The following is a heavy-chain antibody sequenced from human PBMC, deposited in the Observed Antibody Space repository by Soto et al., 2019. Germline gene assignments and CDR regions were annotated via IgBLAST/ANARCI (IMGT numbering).Heavy chain of an antibody. CDR1: GFTFSNAW. CDR2: IKSKTDGGTT. CDR3: TTAGYGSSVSVY. J-gene: IGHJ4*02. Sequence: VGSLRLSCAASGFTFSNAWMSWVRQAPGKGLEWVGRIKSKTDGGTTEYAAPVKGRFTISRDDSKNTLYLQMNSLETEDTAVYDCTTAGYGSSVSVYWGQGTLVTIAS. V-gene: IGHV3-15*01. D-gene: IGHD5-12*01.